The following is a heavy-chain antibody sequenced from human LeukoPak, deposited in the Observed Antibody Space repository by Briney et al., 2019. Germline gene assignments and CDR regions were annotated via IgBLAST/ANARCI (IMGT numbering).Heavy chain of an antibody. CDR1: GYSITSGYY. V-gene: IGHV4-38-2*02. Sequence: SETLSLTCTVSGYSITSGYYWGWIRQPPGKGLEWIGSIYHSGSTYYNTSLKSRVTISVDTSKNQFSLNLRSVTAADTAVYYCASASPAADYWGQGTLVTVSS. J-gene: IGHJ4*02. CDR3: ASASPAADY. CDR2: IYHSGST.